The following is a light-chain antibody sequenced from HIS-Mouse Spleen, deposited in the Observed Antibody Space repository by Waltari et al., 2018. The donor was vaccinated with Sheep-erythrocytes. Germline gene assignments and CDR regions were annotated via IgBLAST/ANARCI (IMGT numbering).Light chain of an antibody. CDR3: CSYAVSSTPWV. CDR1: SSDVGSDNL. Sequence: QSALTQPASVSGSPGQSITISCTGTSSDVGSDNLVSWYQHHPGKAPKLMIYAGSKRPSRVSNRFSGSTSGNTSSLTISGLQAEDEAHYYCCSYAVSSTPWVFGRGTKLTVL. J-gene: IGLJ3*02. V-gene: IGLV2-23*01. CDR2: AGS.